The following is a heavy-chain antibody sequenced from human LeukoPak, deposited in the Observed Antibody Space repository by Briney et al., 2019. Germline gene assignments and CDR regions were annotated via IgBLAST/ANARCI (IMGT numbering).Heavy chain of an antibody. J-gene: IGHJ4*02. CDR2: IIPIFGKG. Sequence: ASVKVSCKASGGTFSSYAISWVRQAPGQGLEWMGGIIPIFGKGNYAQKFQGRVTITADESTSTAYMELSSLRSEDTAVYYCASPKPRRYFDRQMGTRFDYWGQGTLVTVSS. CDR1: GGTFSSYA. V-gene: IGHV1-69*13. D-gene: IGHD3-9*01. CDR3: ASPKPRRYFDRQMGTRFDY.